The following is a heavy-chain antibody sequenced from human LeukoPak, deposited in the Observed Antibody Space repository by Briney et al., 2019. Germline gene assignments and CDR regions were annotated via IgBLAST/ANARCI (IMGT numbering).Heavy chain of an antibody. CDR3: ARGYGRYFDY. CDR2: IYYTGTT. J-gene: IGHJ4*02. D-gene: IGHD5-18*01. Sequence: SETLSLTCTVSGGSISGYYWSWMRQPAGKGPEWIGYIYYTGTTDYNPSLKSRVTISVDTSKNQFSLKLSSVTAADTAVYYCARGYGRYFDYWGQGTLVTVSS. V-gene: IGHV4-59*01. CDR1: GGSISGYY.